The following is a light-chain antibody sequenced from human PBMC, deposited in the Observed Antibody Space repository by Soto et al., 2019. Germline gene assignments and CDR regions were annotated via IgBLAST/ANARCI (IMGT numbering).Light chain of an antibody. CDR2: EVS. V-gene: IGLV2-8*02. J-gene: IGLJ1*01. CDR3: SSYAGSNKV. CDR1: SSDVGGYNY. Sequence: SVLTQPSSEYRSPGQSVTIYCTGTSSDVGGYNYVSWYQQHPGKAPKLMIYEVSKRPSGVPDRFSGSKSGNTASLTVSGLQAEDEADYYCSSYAGSNKVFGTGTKVTVL.